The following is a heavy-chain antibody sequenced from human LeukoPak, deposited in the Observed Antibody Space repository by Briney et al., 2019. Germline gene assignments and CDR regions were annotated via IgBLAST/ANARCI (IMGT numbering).Heavy chain of an antibody. V-gene: IGHV3-74*01. D-gene: IGHD5-12*01. J-gene: IGHJ5*02. CDR3: VKDESDIVATISWFDP. Sequence: GGSLRLSCAVSGLTISRYWMHWVRQAPGKGLVSVSSIKSDGSITTYADSVKGRFTISRDNAKNTLYLQMSSLRAEDTAVYYCVKDESDIVATISWFDPWGQGTLVTVSS. CDR2: IKSDGSIT. CDR1: GLTISRYW.